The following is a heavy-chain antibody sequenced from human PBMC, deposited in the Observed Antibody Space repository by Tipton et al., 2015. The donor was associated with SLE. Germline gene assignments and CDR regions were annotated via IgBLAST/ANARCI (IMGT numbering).Heavy chain of an antibody. CDR1: GFTLPSFW. CDR2: INERGSVT. D-gene: IGHD4-23*01. CDR3: VRDFGGNSDY. Sequence: SLRLSCAASGFTLPSFWMHWVRQAPGKGLVWVSRINERGSVTGHGDSVKGRFTISRDDAKNTLYLQMNSLRAEDTAVYYCVRDFGGNSDYWGQGTLVTVSS. J-gene: IGHJ4*02. V-gene: IGHV3-74*01.